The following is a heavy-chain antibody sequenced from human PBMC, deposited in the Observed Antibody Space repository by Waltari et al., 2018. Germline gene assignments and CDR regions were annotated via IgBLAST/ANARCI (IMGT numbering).Heavy chain of an antibody. CDR2: IRYDGSNK. D-gene: IGHD2-15*01. V-gene: IGHV3-30*02. CDR1: GFTFSSYG. J-gene: IGHJ6*02. Sequence: QVQLVESGGGVVQPGGSLRLSCAASGFTFSSYGMQWVRQAPGKGLEWVAFIRYDGSNKYYADSVKGRFTISRDNSKNTLYLQMNSLRAEDTAVYYCAKDIVVGVGMDVWGQGTTVTVSS. CDR3: AKDIVVGVGMDV.